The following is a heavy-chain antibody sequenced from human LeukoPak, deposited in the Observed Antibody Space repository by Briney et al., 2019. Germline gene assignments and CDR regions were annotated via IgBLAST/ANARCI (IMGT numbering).Heavy chain of an antibody. CDR3: ARDPSSGHRVYFDY. CDR2: ISYDGSNK. D-gene: IGHD6-19*01. CDR1: GFTFSSYA. Sequence: PGRSLRLSCAASGFTFSSYAMHWVRQAPGKGLEWVAVISYDGSNKYYADSVKGRFTISRDNSKNTLYLQMNSLRAEDTAVYYCARDPSSGHRVYFDYWGQGTLVTVSS. J-gene: IGHJ4*02. V-gene: IGHV3-30*01.